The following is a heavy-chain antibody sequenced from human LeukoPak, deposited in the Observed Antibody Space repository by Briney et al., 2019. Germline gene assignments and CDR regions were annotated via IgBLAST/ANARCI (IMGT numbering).Heavy chain of an antibody. CDR3: ARERYDILTGYYLRDAFDI. D-gene: IGHD3-9*01. Sequence: ASVKVSCKASGYTFTGYYMHWVRQAPGQGLEWMGGIIPIFGTANYAQKFQGRVTITTDESTSTAYMELSSLRSEDTAVYYCARERYDILTGYYLRDAFDIWGQGTMVTVSS. J-gene: IGHJ3*02. CDR2: IIPIFGTA. CDR1: GYTFTGYY. V-gene: IGHV1-69*05.